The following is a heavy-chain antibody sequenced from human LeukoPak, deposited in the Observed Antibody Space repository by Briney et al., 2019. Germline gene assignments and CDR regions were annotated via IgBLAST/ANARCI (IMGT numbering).Heavy chain of an antibody. CDR3: ARDLGGAREWYYYYYMDV. CDR2: ISSSSSTI. J-gene: IGHJ6*03. CDR1: GFTFSSYS. D-gene: IGHD1-26*01. V-gene: IGHV3-48*01. Sequence: PGGSLRLSCAASGFTFSSYSMNWVRQAPGKGLEWVSYISSSSSTIYYADSVKGRFTISRDNAKNSLYLQMNSLRAEDTAVYYRARDLGGAREWYYYYYMDVWGKGTTVTVSS.